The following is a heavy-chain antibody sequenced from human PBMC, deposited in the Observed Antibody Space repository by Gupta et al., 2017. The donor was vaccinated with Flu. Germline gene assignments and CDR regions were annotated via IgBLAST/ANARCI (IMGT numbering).Heavy chain of an antibody. CDR1: GGSIRRYS. Sequence: QVQLQESGPGLVKPSETLSLTCTVSGGSIRRYSWSWLRQPPGKGLEWIGYIYYSGSTNYNPSLKSRVTISVDTSKNQFSLKLSSVTAADTAVYYCARDLGTYGYYYGMDVWGQGTTVTVSS. J-gene: IGHJ6*02. V-gene: IGHV4-59*01. CDR2: IYYSGST. D-gene: IGHD7-27*01. CDR3: ARDLGTYGYYYGMDV.